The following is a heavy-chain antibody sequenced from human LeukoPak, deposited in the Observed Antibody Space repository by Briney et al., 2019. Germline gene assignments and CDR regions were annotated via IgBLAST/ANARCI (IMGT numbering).Heavy chain of an antibody. CDR2: MYHSGST. J-gene: IGHJ3*02. D-gene: IGHD6-13*01. CDR1: GYSISSCYY. V-gene: IGHV4-38-2*02. Sequence: PSETLSLTCTVSGYSISSCYYWGWLRHPPGKGLEWIGSMYHSGSTYYNASLKSRVTISVDTSKNQFSLKLSSVTAADTAVYYCGAAERAFDIWGQGTMVTVSS. CDR3: GAAERAFDI.